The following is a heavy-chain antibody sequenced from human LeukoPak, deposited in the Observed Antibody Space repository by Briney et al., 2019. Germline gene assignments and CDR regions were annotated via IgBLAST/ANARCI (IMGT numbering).Heavy chain of an antibody. J-gene: IGHJ4*02. CDR1: GFSFSVYY. CDR3: ARKDFSSGSFTY. D-gene: IGHD3-22*01. V-gene: IGHV3-11*04. CDR2: IGLSGYPL. Sequence: GGSLRLSCEVSGFSFSVYYMSRIRQAPGKGLEWISYIGLSGYPLDYADSVKGRFTISRDNAKNSLYLEMNSLRAEDTAVYYCARKDFSSGSFTYWGQGTLVTVSS.